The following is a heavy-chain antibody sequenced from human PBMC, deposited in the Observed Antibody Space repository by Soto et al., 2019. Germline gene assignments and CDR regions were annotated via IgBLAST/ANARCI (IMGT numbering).Heavy chain of an antibody. J-gene: IGHJ6*02. CDR1: GFTFSSYW. Sequence: GGSLRLSCAASGFTFSSYWMSWVRQAPGKGLEWVANIKQDGSEKYYVESVKGRFTISRDNAKNTLYLQMNSLRAEDTAVYYCARDPQYSSSWRDTSTDGMDVWGQGTTVTVSS. CDR2: IKQDGSEK. D-gene: IGHD6-13*01. CDR3: ARDPQYSSSWRDTSTDGMDV. V-gene: IGHV3-7*01.